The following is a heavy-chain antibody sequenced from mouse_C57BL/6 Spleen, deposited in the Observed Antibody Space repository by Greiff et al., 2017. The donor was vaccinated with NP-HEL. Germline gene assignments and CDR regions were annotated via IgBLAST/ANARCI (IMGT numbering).Heavy chain of an antibody. J-gene: IGHJ4*01. CDR3: ARENWIYYGSSSYAMDY. Sequence: EVQLQESGPGLVKPSQSLSLTCSVTGYSITSGYYWNWIRQFSGNKLEWMGYISYDGSNNYNPSLKNRISITRDTSKNQFFLKLNSVTTEDTATYYCARENWIYYGSSSYAMDYWGQGTSVTVSS. V-gene: IGHV3-6*01. D-gene: IGHD1-1*01. CDR1: GYSITSGYY. CDR2: ISYDGSN.